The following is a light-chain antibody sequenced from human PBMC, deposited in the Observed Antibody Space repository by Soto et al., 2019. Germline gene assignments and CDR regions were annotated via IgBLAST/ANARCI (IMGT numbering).Light chain of an antibody. Sequence: QSVLTQPASVSGFPGQSINISCTGSRSDIGVHSFVSWYQQHPTMVPKLIIYNVYRRPSGVSGRFSASKAGNTAALTISGLQADDEANYYCSAYTSAATLLGGGTKVTVL. CDR1: RSDIGVHSF. J-gene: IGLJ2*01. CDR3: SAYTSAATL. V-gene: IGLV2-14*03. CDR2: NVY.